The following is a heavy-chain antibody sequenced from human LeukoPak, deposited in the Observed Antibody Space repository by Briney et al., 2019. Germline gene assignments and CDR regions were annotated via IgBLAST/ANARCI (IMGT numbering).Heavy chain of an antibody. D-gene: IGHD2-21*02. CDR3: ARLSYCGGHCYCFDY. J-gene: IGHJ4*02. CDR1: SASINDTTNH. CDR2: LYYSGST. V-gene: IGHV4-39*01. Sequence: SETLSLTCTVSSASINDTTNHWGWIRQPPGKGLEWIGSLYYSGSTYYNPSLKSRVTISVDTSKNQFSLKLSSVTAADTAVYHCARLSYCGGHCYCFDYWGQGTLVTVSS.